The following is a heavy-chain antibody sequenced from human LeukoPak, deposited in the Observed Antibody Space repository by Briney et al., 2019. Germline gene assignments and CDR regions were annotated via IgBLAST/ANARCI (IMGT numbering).Heavy chain of an antibody. Sequence: PSQTLSLTCAVSGGSISSGGYSWSWIRQPPGKGLEWIGYIYHSGSTYYNPSLKSRVTISVDRSKNQFSLKLSSVTAADTAVYYCARLDYYGSGVFDIWGQETMVTVSS. D-gene: IGHD3-10*01. J-gene: IGHJ3*02. CDR2: IYHSGST. V-gene: IGHV4-30-2*01. CDR1: GGSISSGGYS. CDR3: ARLDYYGSGVFDI.